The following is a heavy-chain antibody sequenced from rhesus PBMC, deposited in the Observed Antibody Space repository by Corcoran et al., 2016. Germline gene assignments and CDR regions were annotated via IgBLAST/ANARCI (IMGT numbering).Heavy chain of an antibody. J-gene: IGHJ4*01. D-gene: IGHD5-42*01. CDR1: GYSISRGYD. V-gene: IGHV4-76*01. CDR2: IYCISWST. CDR3: ARGGDTAAACDD. Sequence: QVQLQESGPGVVKPSETLSLTCAVSGYSISRGYDWSWIRQPPWKGLEWIGYIYCISWSTNYNPSLTNGVTISKVTSKNQLSLELSSVTAADAAVYYCARGGDTAAACDDWGQGVLVTVSS.